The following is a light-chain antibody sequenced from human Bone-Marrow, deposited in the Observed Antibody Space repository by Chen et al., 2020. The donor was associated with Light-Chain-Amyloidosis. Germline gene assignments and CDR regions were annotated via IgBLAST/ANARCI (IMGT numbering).Light chain of an antibody. CDR2: KAS. CDR3: QQYNSYPLT. V-gene: IGKV1-5*03. Sequence: DIQMTQSPSTLSASVGDRVTITCRASQSISSWLAWYQQKPGKAPKLLIYKASSLESGVPSRFSGSGSGTEFTRTISSLQPDDLATYYCQQYNSYPLTFGGGTKVEIK. CDR1: QSISSW. J-gene: IGKJ4*01.